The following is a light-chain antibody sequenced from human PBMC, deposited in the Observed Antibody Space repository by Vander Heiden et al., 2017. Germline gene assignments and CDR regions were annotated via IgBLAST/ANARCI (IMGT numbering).Light chain of an antibody. CDR1: QSVGGRY. Sequence: EIVLTQSPGTLSLSPGDKATHSCRASQSVGGRYLAWYQQKPGQAPRLLVYGASSGSGTDFTLTISRLEPEDFAVYYCQQYGSSQVTFGQGTRLEIK. J-gene: IGKJ5*01. CDR2: GAS. CDR3: QQYGSSQVT. V-gene: IGKV3-20*01.